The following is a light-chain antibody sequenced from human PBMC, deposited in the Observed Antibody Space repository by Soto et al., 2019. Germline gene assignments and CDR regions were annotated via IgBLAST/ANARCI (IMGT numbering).Light chain of an antibody. CDR1: SSDVGGYNF. Sequence: QSVLTQRPSTSGSPGQSVTISCTGTSSDVGGYNFVSWYQQHPGKAPQLIIYEVTKRPSGVPDRFSGSKSGNTASLTVSGLQTEDEADYYCRSYAATNNSVFGSGTKVTVL. CDR2: EVT. CDR3: RSYAATNNSV. J-gene: IGLJ1*01. V-gene: IGLV2-8*01.